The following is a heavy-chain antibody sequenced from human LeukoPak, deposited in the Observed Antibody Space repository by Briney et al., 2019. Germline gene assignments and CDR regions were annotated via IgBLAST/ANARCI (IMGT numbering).Heavy chain of an antibody. Sequence: SETLSLTCTISGGSISTYYWSWIRQPAGKGLEWIGRIYTSGSTNYNPSLKSRVTMSVDTSKNQFSLKLTSVTAAGTAVYYCARDNSVRDEAWWFNPWGQGTLVTVSS. CDR1: GGSISTYY. CDR3: ARDNSVRDEAWWFNP. V-gene: IGHV4-4*07. D-gene: IGHD5-24*01. CDR2: IYTSGST. J-gene: IGHJ5*02.